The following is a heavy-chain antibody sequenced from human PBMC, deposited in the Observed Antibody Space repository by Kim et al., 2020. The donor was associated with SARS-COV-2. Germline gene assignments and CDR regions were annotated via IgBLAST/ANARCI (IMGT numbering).Heavy chain of an antibody. Sequence: GGSLRLSCAASGFTFSNDRMNWVRQAPGKGLEWVACISANGRTRHYADSVKGRFTISRDNDKNSLYLQMNSLRDEDTAVYYCARDSGSSGWYGWLDPWGQGTLVTVSS. J-gene: IGHJ5*02. CDR3: ARDSGSSGWYGWLDP. D-gene: IGHD6-19*01. V-gene: IGHV3-48*02. CDR1: GFTFSNDR. CDR2: ISANGRTR.